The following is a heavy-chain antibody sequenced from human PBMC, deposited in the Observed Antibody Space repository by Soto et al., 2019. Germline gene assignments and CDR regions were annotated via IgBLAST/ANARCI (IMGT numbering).Heavy chain of an antibody. Sequence: PGGSLRLSCAASGFTFDDYAMHWVRQAPGKGLEWVSGISWNSGSIGYADSVKGRFTISRDNAKNSLYLQMNSLRAEDTALYYCAKGAMVTDPYYFDYWGQGTLVTVSS. CDR3: AKGAMVTDPYYFDY. CDR1: GFTFDDYA. D-gene: IGHD5-18*01. CDR2: ISWNSGSI. J-gene: IGHJ4*02. V-gene: IGHV3-9*01.